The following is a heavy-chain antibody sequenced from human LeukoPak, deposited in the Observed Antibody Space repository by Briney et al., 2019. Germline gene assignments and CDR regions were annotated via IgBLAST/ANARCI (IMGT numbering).Heavy chain of an antibody. D-gene: IGHD3-3*01. Sequence: GGSLRLSCAASGFTFSTYWMHWVRQAPGKGLVWVPRINSDGSSTTYADSVKGRFTISRDNSKNTLYLQMNSLRAEDTAVYYCARDVKGITIFGVVIDIDYWGQGTLVTVSS. J-gene: IGHJ4*02. CDR1: GFTFSTYW. CDR2: INSDGSST. CDR3: ARDVKGITIFGVVIDIDY. V-gene: IGHV3-74*01.